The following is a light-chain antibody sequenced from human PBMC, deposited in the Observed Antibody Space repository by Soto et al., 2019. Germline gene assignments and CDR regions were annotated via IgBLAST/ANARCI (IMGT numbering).Light chain of an antibody. Sequence: QSALTQPASVSGSPGQSITISCTGTSSDVGGYNYVSWYQQHPGKAPKLMIYEVSNRPSGVSNRFSGSKSGNTASLTISGLQAEDEAEYYCSSYTSSRVFGGGTKLTVL. CDR1: SSDVGGYNY. V-gene: IGLV2-14*01. CDR3: SSYTSSRV. J-gene: IGLJ2*01. CDR2: EVS.